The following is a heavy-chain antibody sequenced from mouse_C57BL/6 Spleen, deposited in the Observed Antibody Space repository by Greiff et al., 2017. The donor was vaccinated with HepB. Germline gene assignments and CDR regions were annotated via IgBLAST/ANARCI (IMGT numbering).Heavy chain of an antibody. CDR1: GYTFTDYY. J-gene: IGHJ2*01. CDR2: IYPGSGNT. V-gene: IGHV1-76*01. CDR3: ARDLITRPYFDY. Sequence: QVHVKQSGAELVRPGASVKLSCKASGYTFTDYYINWVKQRPGQGLEWIARIYPGSGNTYYNEKFKGKATLTAEKSSSTAYMQLSSLTSEDSAVYFCARDLITRPYFDYWGQGTTLTVSS. D-gene: IGHD1-3*01.